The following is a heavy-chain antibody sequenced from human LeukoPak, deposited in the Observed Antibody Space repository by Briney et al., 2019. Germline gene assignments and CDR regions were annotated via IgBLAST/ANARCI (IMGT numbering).Heavy chain of an antibody. J-gene: IGHJ5*02. V-gene: IGHV3-23*01. CDR3: AKSTAEYQLLDNWFDP. Sequence: GGSLRLSCAASGFTFSSYAMSWVRQAPGKGLEWVSAISGSGGSTYYADSVKGRFTISRDNSKNTLYLQMNSLRAEDTAVYYCAKSTAEYQLLDNWFDPWGQGTLVTVSS. CDR2: ISGSGGST. D-gene: IGHD2-2*01. CDR1: GFTFSSYA.